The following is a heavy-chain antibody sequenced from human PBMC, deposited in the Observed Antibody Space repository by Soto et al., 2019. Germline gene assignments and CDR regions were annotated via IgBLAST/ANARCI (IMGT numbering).Heavy chain of an antibody. J-gene: IGHJ6*02. CDR1: GGTFSSLD. CDR2: IIPISETT. Sequence: SVKVSCKASGGTFSSLDINWVRQAPGQGLEWMGGIIPISETTNYAQIFQGRVSIVADISTSTAYMELSRLRSEDTAVYYCARALLSHSSDSGGYDSYFHAMDVWGQGTPVTSP. D-gene: IGHD3-22*01. V-gene: IGHV1-69*06. CDR3: ARALLSHSSDSGGYDSYFHAMDV.